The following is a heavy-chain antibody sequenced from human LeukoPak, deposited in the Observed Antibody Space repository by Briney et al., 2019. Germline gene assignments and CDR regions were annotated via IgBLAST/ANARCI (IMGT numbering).Heavy chain of an antibody. J-gene: IGHJ3*02. CDR1: GYTFTSYA. D-gene: IGHD5-12*01. Sequence: GASVKVSCKASGYTFTSYAMHWVRQAPGQRLEWMGWINAGNGNTKYSQKFQGRVTITRDTSASTAYMELSSLRSEDTAVYYCATFLSGYDQDAFDIWGQGTMVTVSS. V-gene: IGHV1-3*01. CDR2: INAGNGNT. CDR3: ATFLSGYDQDAFDI.